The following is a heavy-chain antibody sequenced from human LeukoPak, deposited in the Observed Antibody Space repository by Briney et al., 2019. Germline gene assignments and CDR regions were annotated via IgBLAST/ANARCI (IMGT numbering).Heavy chain of an antibody. CDR1: GYTFTNYY. V-gene: IGHV1-46*01. CDR2: INPSADTT. Sequence: ASVKVSCKTSGYTFTNYYMHWVRQAPGQGLEWMGIINPSADTTTCAQKFQGRVTMTRDTSISTAYMELSRLRSDDTAVYYCARANMVRGVGSFFDRNWFDPWGQGTLVTVSS. J-gene: IGHJ5*02. CDR3: ARANMVRGVGSFFDRNWFDP. D-gene: IGHD3-10*01.